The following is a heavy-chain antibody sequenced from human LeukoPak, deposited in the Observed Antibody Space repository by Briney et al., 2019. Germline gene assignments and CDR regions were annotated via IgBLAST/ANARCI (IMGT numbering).Heavy chain of an antibody. J-gene: IGHJ4*02. CDR2: IKQDGSEK. CDR3: ARVNDYGDYGSEYFDY. D-gene: IGHD4-17*01. Sequence: GGSLRLSCAASGFTFSSYWMSWVRQAPGKGLEWVANIKQDGSEKYYVDSVKGRFTISRDNAKNSLYLQVNSLRAEDTAVYYCARVNDYGDYGSEYFDYWGQGTLVTVSS. V-gene: IGHV3-7*01. CDR1: GFTFSSYW.